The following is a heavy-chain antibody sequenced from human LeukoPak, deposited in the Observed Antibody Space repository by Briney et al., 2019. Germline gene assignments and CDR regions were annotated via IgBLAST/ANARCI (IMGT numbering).Heavy chain of an antibody. Sequence: GGSLRLSCAASGFTFSSYSMNWVRDAPGKGLERVSSISSSSSYIYYADSVKGRFTISRDNAKNSLYLQMNSLRAEDTAVYYCARFSEAAAGTGLDYWGQGTLVTVSS. CDR1: GFTFSSYS. V-gene: IGHV3-21*01. CDR3: ARFSEAAAGTGLDY. D-gene: IGHD6-13*01. CDR2: ISSSSSYI. J-gene: IGHJ4*02.